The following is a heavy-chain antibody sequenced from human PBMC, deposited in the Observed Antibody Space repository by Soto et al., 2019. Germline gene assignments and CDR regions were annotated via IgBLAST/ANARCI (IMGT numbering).Heavy chain of an antibody. V-gene: IGHV3-53*01. CDR2: IYRGGTI. Sequence: EVRLVESGGGLIQPGGSLTVSCAASGFSVSDNYMSWVRQPPGKGLEWVSVIYRGGTIFYADSVKGRFIISRDSSKNTMYLQMNTLRGEDTATYYCARVSCSGGGCYPDWYFDLWGRGTPVTHSS. CDR1: GFSVSDNY. CDR3: ARVSCSGGGCYPDWYFDL. D-gene: IGHD2-15*01. J-gene: IGHJ2*01.